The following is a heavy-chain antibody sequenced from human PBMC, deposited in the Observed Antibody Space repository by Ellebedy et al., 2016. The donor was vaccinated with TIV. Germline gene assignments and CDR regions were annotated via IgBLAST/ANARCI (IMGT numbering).Heavy chain of an antibody. CDR1: GFTFSSYA. Sequence: GGSLRLXXAASGFTFSSYAMHWVRQAPGKGLEWVAVISYDGSNKYYADSVKGRFTISRDNSKNTLYLQMNSLRAEDTAVYYCARDLRGAGHYMDVWGKGTTVTVSS. CDR3: ARDLRGAGHYMDV. J-gene: IGHJ6*03. CDR2: ISYDGSNK. V-gene: IGHV3-30-3*01.